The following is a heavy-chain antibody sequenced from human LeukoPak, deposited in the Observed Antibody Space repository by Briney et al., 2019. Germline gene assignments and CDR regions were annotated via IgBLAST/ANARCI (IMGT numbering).Heavy chain of an antibody. Sequence: GGSLRLSCAASGFTFSSCSMNWVRQAPGKGLEWVSSISSSSSSYIYYADSVKGRFTISRDNAKNSLYLQMNSLRAEDTAVYYCATLLKYYYDSSGQIDYWGQGTLVTLSS. D-gene: IGHD3-22*01. J-gene: IGHJ4*02. CDR1: GFTFSSCS. V-gene: IGHV3-21*01. CDR3: ATLLKYYYDSSGQIDY. CDR2: ISSSSSSYI.